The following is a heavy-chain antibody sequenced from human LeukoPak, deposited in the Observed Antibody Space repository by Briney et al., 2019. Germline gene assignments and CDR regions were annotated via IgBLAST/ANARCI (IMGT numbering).Heavy chain of an antibody. CDR1: GGTFSSYA. D-gene: IGHD1-20*01. J-gene: IGHJ6*03. V-gene: IGHV1-69*05. CDR3: ARIRGDNWNRRKYYYYYMDV. Sequence: SVKVSCKASGGTFSSYAISWVRQAPGQGLEWMGRIIPIFGTANYAQKFQGRVTITTDESTSTAYMELSSLRSEDTAVYYCARIRGDNWNRRKYYYYYMDVWGKETTVTVSS. CDR2: IIPIFGTA.